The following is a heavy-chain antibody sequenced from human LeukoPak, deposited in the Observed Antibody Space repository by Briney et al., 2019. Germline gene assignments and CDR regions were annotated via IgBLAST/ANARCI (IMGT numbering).Heavy chain of an antibody. Sequence: GGSLRLACAASGFTFSSYAMSWVRQATGKGLEWVSSISGSGGSSYFADSVKGRFTISRDNSKNTLYLQMNSLRAEDTAVYYCAKDGSHGLGWFDPWGQGTLVTVSS. CDR1: GFTFSSYA. CDR2: ISGSGGSS. V-gene: IGHV3-23*01. J-gene: IGHJ5*02. D-gene: IGHD3/OR15-3a*01. CDR3: AKDGSHGLGWFDP.